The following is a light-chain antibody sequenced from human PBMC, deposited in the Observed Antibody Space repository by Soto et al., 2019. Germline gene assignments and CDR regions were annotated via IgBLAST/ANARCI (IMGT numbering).Light chain of an antibody. CDR2: DAS. CDR1: QSISTW. J-gene: IGKJ1*01. Sequence: DIQMTHSPSTLSASVLYIVTITFRASQSISTWLAWYQQKPGKAPKLLIYDASSLESGVPSRFSGSGSGTEFTLTISSLQPDDFATYYCQKYNIYPWKFGQGTKVDIK. V-gene: IGKV1-5*01. CDR3: QKYNIYPWK.